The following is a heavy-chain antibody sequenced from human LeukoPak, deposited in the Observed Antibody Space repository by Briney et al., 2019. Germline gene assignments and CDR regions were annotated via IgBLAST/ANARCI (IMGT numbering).Heavy chain of an antibody. Sequence: ASVKVSCKASGYTFTSYDINWVRQAPGQGLEWMGWMNPNSANTGYAQKFQGRVTMTRDTSTSTAYMELSSLRSDDTAVYYCARGGAPNLADYWGPGTLVTVSS. D-gene: IGHD4/OR15-4a*01. J-gene: IGHJ4*02. CDR2: MNPNSANT. CDR3: ARGGAPNLADY. V-gene: IGHV1-8*01. CDR1: GYTFTSYD.